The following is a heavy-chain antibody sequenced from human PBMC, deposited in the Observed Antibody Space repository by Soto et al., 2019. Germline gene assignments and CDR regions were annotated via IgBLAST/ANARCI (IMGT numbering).Heavy chain of an antibody. CDR2: IWYDGSNK. J-gene: IGHJ4*02. V-gene: IGHV3-33*01. D-gene: IGHD4-17*01. Sequence: QVPLVESGGGVVQPGRSLRLSCAASGFTFSSYGMHWVRQAPGKGLEWVAVIWYDGSNKYYADSVKGRFTISRDNSKNTLYLQMNSLRAEDTAVYYCARGDYGDYNIDYWGQGTLVTVSS. CDR1: GFTFSSYG. CDR3: ARGDYGDYNIDY.